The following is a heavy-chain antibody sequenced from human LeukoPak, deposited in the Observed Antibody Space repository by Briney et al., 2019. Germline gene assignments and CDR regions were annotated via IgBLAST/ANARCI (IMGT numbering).Heavy chain of an antibody. J-gene: IGHJ4*02. CDR3: AKSGRRYYDSSGYYDSDFDY. Sequence: SETLSLTCSVSGGSISSYYWSWIRQPPGKGLEWIGYIYYSGSTNYNPSLKSRITISVDTSKNQFSLKLSSVTAADTAVYYCAKSGRRYYDSSGYYDSDFDYWGQGTLVTVSS. V-gene: IGHV4-59*01. CDR2: IYYSGST. CDR1: GGSISSYY. D-gene: IGHD3-22*01.